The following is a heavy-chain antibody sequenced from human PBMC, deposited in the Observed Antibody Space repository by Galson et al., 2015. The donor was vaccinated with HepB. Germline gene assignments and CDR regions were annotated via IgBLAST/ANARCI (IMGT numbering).Heavy chain of an antibody. D-gene: IGHD3-22*01. CDR1: GYTFSSYG. Sequence: SVKVSCKASGYTFSSYGISWVRQAPGLRPEWMGWISAFNGNTNYAQKFQGRVTLTTDTSTSTAYMELRSLRSDDTAVYFCARGDYFDSSGYVKRSDCWGQGTLVTVSS. V-gene: IGHV1-18*01. CDR2: ISAFNGNT. J-gene: IGHJ4*02. CDR3: ARGDYFDSSGYVKRSDC.